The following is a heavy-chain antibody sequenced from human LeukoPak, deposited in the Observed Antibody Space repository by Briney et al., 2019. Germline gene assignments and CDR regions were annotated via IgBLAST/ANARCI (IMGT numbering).Heavy chain of an antibody. CDR3: VRGGAVAGTYYFDY. J-gene: IGHJ4*02. Sequence: GFSLTLPCAASGFTFSSYDMHWVRQATGNGLEWVSAIGTAGVPYYPVSVTGRFTISRENAKNSLYLQMHNLRAGVAAVYYCVRGGAVAGTYYFDYWGQGTLVTVSA. CDR2: IGTAGVP. D-gene: IGHD6-19*01. V-gene: IGHV3-13*05. CDR1: GFTFSSYD.